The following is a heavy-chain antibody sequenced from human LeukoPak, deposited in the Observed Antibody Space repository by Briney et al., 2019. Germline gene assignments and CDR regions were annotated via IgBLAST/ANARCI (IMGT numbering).Heavy chain of an antibody. D-gene: IGHD3-10*01. CDR1: GFTFSSYG. J-gene: IGHJ6*03. Sequence: GGSLRLSCAASGFTFSSYGMHWVRQAPGKGLEWVAVISYDGSNKYYADSVKGRFTISGDNSKNTLYLQMNSLRAEDTAVYYCAKNGDPLFYYYMDVWGKGTTVTVSS. CDR2: ISYDGSNK. V-gene: IGHV3-30*18. CDR3: AKNGDPLFYYYMDV.